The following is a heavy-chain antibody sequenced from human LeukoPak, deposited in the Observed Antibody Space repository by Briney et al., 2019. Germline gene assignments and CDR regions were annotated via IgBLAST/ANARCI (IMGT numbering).Heavy chain of an antibody. J-gene: IGHJ4*02. CDR2: IYSGGST. CDR3: ARGARSKTYYYGSGSSYFDY. D-gene: IGHD3-10*01. CDR1: GFTVSSNY. V-gene: IGHV3-66*02. Sequence: GGSLRLSCAASGFTVSSNYMSWVRQAPGKGLEWVSVIYSGGSTCYADSVKGRFTISRDNSKNTLYLQMNSLRAEDTAVYYCARGARSKTYYYGSGSSYFDYWGQGTLVTVSS.